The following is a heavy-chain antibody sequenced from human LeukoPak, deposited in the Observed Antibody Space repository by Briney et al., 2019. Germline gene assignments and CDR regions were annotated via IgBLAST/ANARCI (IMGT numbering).Heavy chain of an antibody. Sequence: GGSLRLSRAASGFTFYNYVISWVRQAPGKGLEWLTGINGSGGRTYYADSVRGGFIVSRDNSQNTVDLEILSLRAEDTAVYYCAKYAFSYGSGGYLAHWGQGTLVTVSS. J-gene: IGHJ4*02. CDR3: AKYAFSYGSGGYLAH. CDR1: GFTFYNYV. D-gene: IGHD3-10*01. V-gene: IGHV3-23*01. CDR2: INGSGGRT.